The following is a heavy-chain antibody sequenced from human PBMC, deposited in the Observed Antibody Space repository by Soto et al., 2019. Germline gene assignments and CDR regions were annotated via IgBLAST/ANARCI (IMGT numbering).Heavy chain of an antibody. D-gene: IGHD3-10*01. J-gene: IGHJ4*02. V-gene: IGHV1-46*01. CDR3: ARDHRLLWFGELLI. CDR2: INPSGGST. Sequence: QVPLVQSGAEVKKPGASVKVSCKASGYTFTNYYIHWVRQAPGQGLEWMGIINPSGGSTDYTQKFQDRVTMSRDTSTSTVYMELSSLRSEDTAVYYCARDHRLLWFGELLIWGQGTLVTVSS. CDR1: GYTFTNYY.